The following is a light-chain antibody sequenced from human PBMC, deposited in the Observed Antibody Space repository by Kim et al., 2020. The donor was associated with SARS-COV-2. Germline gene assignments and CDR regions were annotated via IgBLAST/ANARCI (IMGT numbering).Light chain of an antibody. Sequence: QSALTQPPSASGSPGQSVTISCTGTSSDVGGYNYFSWYQQHPGKAPKLMIYEVNKRPSGVPDRFSGSKSGNTASLTVSGLQAEDEADYYCSSFAGSNNVFGTGTKVTVL. J-gene: IGLJ1*01. CDR1: SSDVGGYNY. CDR3: SSFAGSNNV. V-gene: IGLV2-8*01. CDR2: EVN.